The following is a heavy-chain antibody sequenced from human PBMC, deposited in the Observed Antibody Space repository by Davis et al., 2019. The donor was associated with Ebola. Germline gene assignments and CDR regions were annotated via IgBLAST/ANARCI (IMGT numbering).Heavy chain of an antibody. D-gene: IGHD5-18*01. Sequence: GGSLRLSCDTSGSSFTSYWITWVRQMPGKGLEWMGRIDPSHSYTNYSPSFQGHVTISADKSISTAYLQWSSLKASDTAMYYCARHSAHGYSYGYGMDVWGQGTTVTVSS. J-gene: IGHJ6*02. V-gene: IGHV5-10-1*01. CDR1: GSSFTSYW. CDR2: IDPSHSYT. CDR3: ARHSAHGYSYGYGMDV.